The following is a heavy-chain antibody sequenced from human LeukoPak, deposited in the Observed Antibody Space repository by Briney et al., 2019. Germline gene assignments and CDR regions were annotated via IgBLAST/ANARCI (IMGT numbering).Heavy chain of an antibody. CDR3: ARICSGGTCYSGDDTAITGKEEHVDY. CDR1: GGSIISSNHY. J-gene: IGHJ4*02. V-gene: IGHV4-39*01. Sequence: PSETLSLTCTVSGGSIISSNHYWGWTRQPPGKGLEWFGSISYSGGTAYNPSLRSRVTISVDTSKNQFSLKLSSVTAADTAVYYCARICSGGTCYSGDDTAITGKEEHVDYWGQGTLVTVSS. CDR2: ISYSGGT. D-gene: IGHD2-15*01.